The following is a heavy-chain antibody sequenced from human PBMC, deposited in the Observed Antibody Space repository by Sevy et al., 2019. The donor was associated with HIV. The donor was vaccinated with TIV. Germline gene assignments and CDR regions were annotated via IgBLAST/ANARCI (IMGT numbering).Heavy chain of an antibody. D-gene: IGHD6-19*01. CDR3: AGPILTYNNGWSYYDY. J-gene: IGHJ4*02. Sequence: SETLSLTCTVSGASISSSGHYWGWIRQPPGKGLEWLASINYSGITFYNPSLKSRVTISADTSKNQFSLDLNSVNAADTAIYFCAGPILTYNNGWSYYDYWGQGTVVTVSS. CDR2: INYSGIT. CDR1: GASISSSGHY. V-gene: IGHV4-39*01.